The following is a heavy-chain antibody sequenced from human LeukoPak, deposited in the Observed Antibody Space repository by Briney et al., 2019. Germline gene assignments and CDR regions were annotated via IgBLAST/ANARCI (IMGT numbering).Heavy chain of an antibody. D-gene: IGHD3-9*01. CDR1: GGSFSGYY. J-gene: IGHJ4*02. V-gene: IGHV4-34*01. Sequence: SETLSLTCAVYGGSFSGYYWSWIRQPPGKGLEWIGEINHSGSTNYNPSLKSRVTISVDTSKNQFSLKLSSVTAADTAVYYCARAGYFRIDYWGQGTLVTVSS. CDR2: INHSGST. CDR3: ARAGYFRIDY.